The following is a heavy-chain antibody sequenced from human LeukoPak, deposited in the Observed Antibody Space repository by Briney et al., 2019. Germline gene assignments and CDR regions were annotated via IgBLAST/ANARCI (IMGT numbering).Heavy chain of an antibody. CDR1: GGSISSSSYY. J-gene: IGHJ4*02. Sequence: SETLSLTCTVSGGSISSSSYYWGWIRQPPGKGLEWIGSIYYSGSTYYNPSLKSRVTISVDTSKNQFSLKLSSVTAADTAVYYCARHSYLDYTGSFDYWGQGTLVTVSS. CDR3: ARHSYLDYTGSFDY. CDR2: IYYSGST. D-gene: IGHD4-11*01. V-gene: IGHV4-39*01.